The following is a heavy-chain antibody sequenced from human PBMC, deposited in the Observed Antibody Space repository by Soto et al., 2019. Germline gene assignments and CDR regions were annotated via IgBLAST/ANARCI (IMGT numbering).Heavy chain of an antibody. Sequence: QLQLQESGPGLVQPSETLSLTCTVSGVSISSHGYFWGWIRQPPGKGLEWIGMISYSGSTYYSPSLKSRVTISAARSKNQLSLRLSSVTAADTAVFHCMNYNSGWKYWGQGTVVTVSS. CDR2: ISYSGST. CDR1: GVSISSHGYF. D-gene: IGHD5-12*01. V-gene: IGHV4-39*01. CDR3: MNYNSGWKY. J-gene: IGHJ4*02.